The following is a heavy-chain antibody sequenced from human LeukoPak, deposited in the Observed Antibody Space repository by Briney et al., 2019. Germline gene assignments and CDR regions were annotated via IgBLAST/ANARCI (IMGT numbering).Heavy chain of an antibody. CDR1: GFTFSSYG. J-gene: IGHJ3*02. D-gene: IGHD3-22*01. V-gene: IGHV3-30*03. CDR3: ARDNYYEIGRGDDAFDI. Sequence: GGSLRLSCAASGFTFSSYGMHWVRQAPGKGLEWVAVISYDGSNKYYADSVKGRFTISRDNSKNTLYLQMNSLRAEDTAVYYCARDNYYEIGRGDDAFDIWGQGTMVTVSS. CDR2: ISYDGSNK.